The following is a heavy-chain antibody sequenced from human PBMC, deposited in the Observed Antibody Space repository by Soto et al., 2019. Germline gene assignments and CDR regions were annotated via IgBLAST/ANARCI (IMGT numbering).Heavy chain of an antibody. D-gene: IGHD1-20*01. CDR3: TRDRLTGDFREAFDI. V-gene: IGHV3-48*02. CDR1: GFTLSRYS. CDR2: IDTGSVST. J-gene: IGHJ3*02. Sequence: EAQLVESGGGLVQPGGSLRLSCAASGFTLSRYSMSWVRQAPGKGLEYIAYIDTGSVSTYYADSVEGRFAVFRDNARNSLYLQQNSLRDEDTALYFCTRDRLTGDFREAFDIWGQGTLVTVPS.